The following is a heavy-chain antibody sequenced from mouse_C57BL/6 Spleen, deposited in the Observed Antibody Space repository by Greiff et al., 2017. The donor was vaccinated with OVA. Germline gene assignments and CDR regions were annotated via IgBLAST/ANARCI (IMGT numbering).Heavy chain of an antibody. V-gene: IGHV1-76*01. CDR2: IYPGSGNT. Sequence: QVQLKESGAELVRPGASVKLSCKASGYTFTDYYINWVKQRPGQGLEWIARIYPGSGNTYYNEKFKGKATLTAEKSSSTAYMQLSSLTSEDSAVYFCARGGTGRYFDYWGQGTTLTVSS. D-gene: IGHD3-3*01. CDR3: ARGGTGRYFDY. CDR1: GYTFTDYY. J-gene: IGHJ2*01.